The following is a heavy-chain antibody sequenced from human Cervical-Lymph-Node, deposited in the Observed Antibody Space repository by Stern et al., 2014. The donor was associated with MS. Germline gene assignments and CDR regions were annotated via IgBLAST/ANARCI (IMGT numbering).Heavy chain of an antibody. J-gene: IGHJ4*02. V-gene: IGHV1-69*01. Sequence: QLVESGAEGKKPWSSVKGSCKASGGTFSSYTIGWVRQAPGQGLEWVGGSIPMFGIANYAEKFQGRVTITADESTSTAYMDLSTLRSEDTAVYYCARATSDYIWGSYRYLDYWGQGTQVTVSS. CDR2: SIPMFGIA. CDR1: GGTFSSYT. D-gene: IGHD3-16*02. CDR3: ARATSDYIWGSYRYLDY.